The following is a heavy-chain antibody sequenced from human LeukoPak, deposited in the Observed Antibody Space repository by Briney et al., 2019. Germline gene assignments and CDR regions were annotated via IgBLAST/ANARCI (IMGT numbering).Heavy chain of an antibody. CDR1: GGTLSSYA. CDR3: ARAPMGAAALY. CDR2: IIPILGIA. J-gene: IGHJ4*02. D-gene: IGHD6-13*01. Sequence: GASVKVSCKASGGTLSSYAISWVRQAPGQGLEWMGRIIPILGIANYAQKFQGRVTITADKSTSTAYMELSSLRSEDTAFYYCARAPMGAAALYWGQGTLVTVSS. V-gene: IGHV1-69*04.